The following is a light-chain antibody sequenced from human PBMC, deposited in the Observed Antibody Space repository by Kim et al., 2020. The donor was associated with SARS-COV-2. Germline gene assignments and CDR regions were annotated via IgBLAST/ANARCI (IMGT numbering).Light chain of an antibody. CDR3: QSYDRLSASVV. CDR1: SSNIGAGYN. CDR2: DKN. J-gene: IGLJ2*01. V-gene: IGLV1-40*01. Sequence: RVTIACPGNSSNIGAGYNVHWYRQTPGTAPKLLIHDKNNRPSGVPDRFSGSKSGTSASLAITGLQAEDEADYYCQSYDRLSASVVFGGGTQLTVL.